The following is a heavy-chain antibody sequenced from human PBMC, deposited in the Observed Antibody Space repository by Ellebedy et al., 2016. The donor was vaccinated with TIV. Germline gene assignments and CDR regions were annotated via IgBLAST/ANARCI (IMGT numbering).Heavy chain of an antibody. CDR2: IYHSEST. CDR1: GYSISSDYY. Sequence: SETLSLXXTVSGYSISSDYYWGWIRQPPGKGLEWIGSIYHSESTYYNPSLKSRVTISINRSNNQISLKLTSVTAADAAVYYCAREPRFDGSGYYRPSSALDIWGQGTVVSVSS. CDR3: AREPRFDGSGYYRPSSALDI. D-gene: IGHD3-22*01. V-gene: IGHV4-38-2*02. J-gene: IGHJ3*02.